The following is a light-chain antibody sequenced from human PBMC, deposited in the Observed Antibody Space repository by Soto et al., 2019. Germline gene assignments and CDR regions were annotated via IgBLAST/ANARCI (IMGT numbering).Light chain of an antibody. J-gene: IGLJ3*02. CDR2: SNT. Sequence: QSVLTQPPSVSGAPGQRVTISCTGSSSNIGAGSDVHWYQQLPGTAPKLLIYSNTNRPSGVADRFSGSKSGTSASLAIAGLQAGDEADYYCQSYDSILTGSVFGGGTKVTVL. CDR1: SSNIGAGSD. CDR3: QSYDSILTGSV. V-gene: IGLV1-40*01.